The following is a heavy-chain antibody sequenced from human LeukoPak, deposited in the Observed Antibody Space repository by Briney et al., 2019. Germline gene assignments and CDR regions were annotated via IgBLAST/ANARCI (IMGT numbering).Heavy chain of an antibody. J-gene: IGHJ4*02. CDR2: IKQDGSEK. CDR1: GFTFSSYS. CDR3: TRELWPGDY. D-gene: IGHD3-16*01. Sequence: GGSLSLSCAASGFTFSSYSMNWVRQAPGKGLEWVADIKQDGSEKNYVDSVKGRFTISRDNAKSTLYLQMNSLRGEDTALYYCTRELWPGDYWGQGTLVTVSS. V-gene: IGHV3-7*01.